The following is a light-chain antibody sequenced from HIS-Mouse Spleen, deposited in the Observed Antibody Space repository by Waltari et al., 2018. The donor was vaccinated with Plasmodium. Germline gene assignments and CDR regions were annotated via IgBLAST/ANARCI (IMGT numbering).Light chain of an antibody. CDR2: SNN. CDR3: AAWDDSLNGVV. V-gene: IGLV1-44*01. CDR1: SSNIGSNT. J-gene: IGLJ2*01. Sequence: QSVLTQPPSASGTPGQRDPISCSGSSSNIGSNTVNWYQQLPGTAPKLLIYSNNQLPSGVPDRFSGSKSGTSASLAISGLQSEDEADYYCAAWDDSLNGVVFGGGTKLTVL.